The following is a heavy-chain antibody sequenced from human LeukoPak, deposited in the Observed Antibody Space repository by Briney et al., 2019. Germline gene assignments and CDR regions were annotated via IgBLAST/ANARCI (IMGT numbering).Heavy chain of an antibody. J-gene: IGHJ4*02. CDR1: GFTFSSYS. CDR3: ARDLQLLRVTYYFDY. Sequence: PGGSLRLSCAASGFTFSSYSMNWVRQAPGKGLEWVLSISSSSSYIYYADSVKGRFTIPRDNAKNSLYLQMNSLRAEDTAVYYCARDLQLLRVTYYFDYWGQGTLVTVSS. V-gene: IGHV3-21*01. D-gene: IGHD2-15*01. CDR2: ISSSSSYI.